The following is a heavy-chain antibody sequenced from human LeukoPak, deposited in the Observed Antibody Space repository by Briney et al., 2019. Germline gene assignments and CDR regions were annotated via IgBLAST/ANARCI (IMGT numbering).Heavy chain of an antibody. CDR3: ARVQGYCTDGRCLF. J-gene: IGHJ4*02. Sequence: ASVKVSCKASGYTFTGYHIHWVRQAPGQGLEWMGWINPNNGDTKYAQKFNGRVTMTRDTSISTAYMEMSRLRSDATAVYYCARVQGYCTDGRCLFWGQGTLVTVSS. CDR2: INPNNGDT. CDR1: GYTFTGYH. D-gene: IGHD2-8*01. V-gene: IGHV1-2*02.